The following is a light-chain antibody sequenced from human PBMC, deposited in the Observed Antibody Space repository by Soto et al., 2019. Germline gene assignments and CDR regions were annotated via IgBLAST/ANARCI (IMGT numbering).Light chain of an antibody. CDR1: QSVSSSY. Sequence: EIVLTQSPGTLSLSPGERAPLSCRARQSVSSSYLGWYQQKPGQAPRLLVYGASSRATGIPGRFSGSGSGTDFTLTISRLEPEDFAVYYCQQYGSSPWTFGQGTKVDIK. CDR2: GAS. CDR3: QQYGSSPWT. J-gene: IGKJ1*01. V-gene: IGKV3-20*01.